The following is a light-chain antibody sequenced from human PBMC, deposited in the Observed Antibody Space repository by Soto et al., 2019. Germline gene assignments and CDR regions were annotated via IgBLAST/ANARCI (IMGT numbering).Light chain of an antibody. V-gene: IGKV3-15*01. CDR3: QQYNNWPPVT. J-gene: IGKJ4*01. Sequence: EIVMTQSPATLSVSPGGRATLSCRASQSVYSNLAWYQQKPGQAPRLLIYGASTRATGIPARFSGSGAGTDFTLTISSLQSEDSAVYYCQQYNNWPPVTFGGRTRVEIK. CDR2: GAS. CDR1: QSVYSN.